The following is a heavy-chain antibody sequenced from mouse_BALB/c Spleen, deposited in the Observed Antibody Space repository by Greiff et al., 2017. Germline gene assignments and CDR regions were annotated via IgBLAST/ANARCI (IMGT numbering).Heavy chain of an antibody. V-gene: IGHV5-4*02. CDR3: ARGYGNYFAWFAY. J-gene: IGHJ3*01. D-gene: IGHD2-1*01. CDR2: ISDGGSYT. CDR1: GFTFSDYY. Sequence: EVQLVESGGGLVKPGGSLKLSCAASGFTFSDYYMYWVRQTPEKRLEWVATISDGGSYTYYPDSVKGRFTISRDNAKNNLYLQMSSLKSEDTAMYYCARGYGNYFAWFAYWGQGTLVTVSA.